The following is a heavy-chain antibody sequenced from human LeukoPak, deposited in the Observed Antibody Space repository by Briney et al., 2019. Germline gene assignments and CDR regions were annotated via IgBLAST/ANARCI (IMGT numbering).Heavy chain of an antibody. CDR2: ISDSGSNN. V-gene: IGHV3-23*01. J-gene: IGHJ6*03. CDR3: AKAETSPHYSSNIDF. CDR1: GFTFTNAW. Sequence: GVYLTLTCDASGFTFTNAWMNWHRPGPGKGRKWGSAISDSGSNNAYAVSGKVRITISTANSKTNMYLKMHSLNATDTAEYYCAKAETSPHYSSNIDFWGKGTTVTISS. D-gene: IGHD2-15*01.